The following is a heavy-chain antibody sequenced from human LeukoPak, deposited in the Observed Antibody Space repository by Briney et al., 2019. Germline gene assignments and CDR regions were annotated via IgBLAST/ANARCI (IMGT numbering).Heavy chain of an antibody. CDR3: ARVRVVVVVPAAIRIPYYMDV. D-gene: IGHD2-2*02. Sequence: GGSLRLSRAASGFTSYDYSMSGGRDAPGKGVGWVSGINWNGGSIVYAVSVKRPFPLSRDNANNSLYLQMNSLRAEDTPLYYCARVRVVVVVPAAIRIPYYMDVWGKGTTVTVSS. J-gene: IGHJ6*03. CDR1: GFTSYDYS. CDR2: INWNGGSI. V-gene: IGHV3-20*04.